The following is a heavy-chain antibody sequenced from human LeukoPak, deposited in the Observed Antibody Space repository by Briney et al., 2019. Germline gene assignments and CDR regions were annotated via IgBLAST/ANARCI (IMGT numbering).Heavy chain of an antibody. J-gene: IGHJ4*02. CDR1: GFTFSSYG. V-gene: IGHV3-33*06. CDR3: AKDSAALLKGYSYNDY. CDR2: IWYDGSNK. D-gene: IGHD5-18*01. Sequence: GGSLRLSCAASGFTFSSYGMHWVRQAPGKGLEWVAVIWYDGSNKYYADSVKGRFTISRDNSKNTLYLQMNSLRAEDTAVYYCAKDSAALLKGYSYNDYWGQGTLVTVSS.